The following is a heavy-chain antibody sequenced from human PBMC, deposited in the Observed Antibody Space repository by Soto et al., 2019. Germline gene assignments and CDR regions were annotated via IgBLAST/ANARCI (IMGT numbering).Heavy chain of an antibody. V-gene: IGHV1-46*01. CDR1: GYTFTSYY. J-gene: IGHJ6*02. CDR3: ARCITFFGVDEVHYYYGMDV. D-gene: IGHD3-3*01. CDR2: INPSGGST. Sequence: ASVKVSCKASGYTFTSYYMHWVRQAPGQGLEWMGIINPSGGSTSYAQKFQGRVTMTRDTSTSTVYMELSSLRSEDTAVYYCARCITFFGVDEVHYYYGMDVWGQGTMVTVSS.